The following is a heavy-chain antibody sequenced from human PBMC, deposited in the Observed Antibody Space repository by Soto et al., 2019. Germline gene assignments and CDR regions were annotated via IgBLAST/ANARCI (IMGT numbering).Heavy chain of an antibody. Sequence: GGSLRLSCAASGFTFSSYAMSWVRQAPGKGLEWVSAISGSGGSTYYADSVKGRFTISRDNSKNTLYLQMNSLRAEDTAVYYCAKEFPSTLWFGELLYYYYGMDVWGQGTTVTVS. CDR3: AKEFPSTLWFGELLYYYYGMDV. CDR1: GFTFSSYA. CDR2: ISGSGGST. V-gene: IGHV3-23*01. D-gene: IGHD3-10*01. J-gene: IGHJ6*02.